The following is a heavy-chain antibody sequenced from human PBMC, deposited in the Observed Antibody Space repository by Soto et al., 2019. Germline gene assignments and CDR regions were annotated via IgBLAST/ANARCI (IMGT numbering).Heavy chain of an antibody. V-gene: IGHV4-31*03. CDR3: AREGRVLRFLEWPFDI. J-gene: IGHJ3*02. Sequence: SETLSLTCTVSGGSISSGGYYWSWIRQHPGKGLEWIGYIYYSGSTYYNPSLKSRVTISVDTSKNQFSLKLSSVTAADTAVYYCAREGRVLRFLEWPFDIWGQGTMVTVSS. CDR1: GGSISSGGYY. CDR2: IYYSGST. D-gene: IGHD3-3*01.